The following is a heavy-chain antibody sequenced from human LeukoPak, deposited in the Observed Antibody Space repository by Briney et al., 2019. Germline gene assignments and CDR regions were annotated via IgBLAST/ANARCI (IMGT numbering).Heavy chain of an antibody. CDR1: GFSFGSSW. J-gene: IGHJ4*02. CDR2: INPDGSEK. CDR3: ARDLAYSRLDY. Sequence: GGSLRLSCAASGFSFGSSWMDWVRQAPGKGLEWVASINPDGSEKYSVDSVEGRFTISRDNAKNLLYLQVNSLRVEDTAFYYCARDLAYSRLDYWGQGMLVAVSS. V-gene: IGHV3-7*01. D-gene: IGHD5-18*01.